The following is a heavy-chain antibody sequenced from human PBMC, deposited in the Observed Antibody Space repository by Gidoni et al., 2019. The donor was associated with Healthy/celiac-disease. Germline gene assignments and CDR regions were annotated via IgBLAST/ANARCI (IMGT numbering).Heavy chain of an antibody. V-gene: IGHV3-48*03. CDR1: GFTFSSYE. CDR3: ARDSAYDFWSGSRLIFDY. J-gene: IGHJ4*02. Sequence: EVQLVESGGGLVQPGGSLRLSCSASGFTFSSYEMNWVRQAPGKGLEWFSYISSSGSTIYYADSVKGRFTISRDNAKNSLYLQMNSLRAEDTAVYYCARDSAYDFWSGSRLIFDYWGQGTLVTVSS. D-gene: IGHD3-3*01. CDR2: ISSSGSTI.